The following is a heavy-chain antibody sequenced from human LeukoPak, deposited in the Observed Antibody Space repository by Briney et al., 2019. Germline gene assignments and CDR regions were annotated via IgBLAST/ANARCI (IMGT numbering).Heavy chain of an antibody. Sequence: PGGSLRLSCAASGFTFSNYWMSWVRQAPGKGLEWVANIKQDGSEKYYVDSVKGRFTISRDNAKTSLYLQMNNLRTEDTALYYCAKEYSSGGYAIDYWGQGTLVTVSS. CDR2: IKQDGSEK. CDR3: AKEYSSGGYAIDY. V-gene: IGHV3-7*03. J-gene: IGHJ4*02. CDR1: GFTFSNYW. D-gene: IGHD6-19*01.